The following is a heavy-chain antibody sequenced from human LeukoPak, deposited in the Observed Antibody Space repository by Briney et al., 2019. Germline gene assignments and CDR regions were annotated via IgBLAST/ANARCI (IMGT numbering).Heavy chain of an antibody. D-gene: IGHD2-8*01. CDR3: ARRGVYAYYYYYYMDV. CDR1: GFTFSSYW. V-gene: IGHV3-7*01. J-gene: IGHJ6*03. Sequence: PGGSLRLSCAASGFTFSSYWMSWVRQAPGKGLEWVANIKQDGSEKYYVDSVKGRFTISRDNAKNSLYLQMNSLRAEDTAVYYCARRGVYAYYYYYYMDVWGKGTTVTFSS. CDR2: IKQDGSEK.